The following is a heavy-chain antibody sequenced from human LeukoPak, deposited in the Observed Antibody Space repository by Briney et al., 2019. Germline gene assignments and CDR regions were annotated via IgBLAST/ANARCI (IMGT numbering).Heavy chain of an antibody. CDR2: IYYSGST. V-gene: IGHV4-59*01. CDR3: ARTRYYYNSRSYGAPYYFDY. CDR1: GGSISSYY. Sequence: PSETLSLTCTVSGGSISSYYWSWIRQPPGKGLEWIGYIYYSGSTNYNPSLKSRVTISVDTSKNQFSLKLGSVTAADTAVYYCARTRYYYNSRSYGAPYYFDYWGQGTLVTVSS. D-gene: IGHD3-10*01. J-gene: IGHJ4*02.